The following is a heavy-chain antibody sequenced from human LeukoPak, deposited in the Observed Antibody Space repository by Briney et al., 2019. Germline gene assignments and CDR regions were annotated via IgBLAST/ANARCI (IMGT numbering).Heavy chain of an antibody. Sequence: GGSLRLSCAASGFTFSSYAMHWVRQAPGKGLEWVAVISYDGSNKYYADSVKGRFTISRDNSKNTLYPQMNSLRAEDTAVYYCARDRFDGNSYFDYWGQGTLVTVSS. CDR1: GFTFSSYA. J-gene: IGHJ4*02. V-gene: IGHV3-30*01. CDR2: ISYDGSNK. CDR3: ARDRFDGNSYFDY. D-gene: IGHD4-23*01.